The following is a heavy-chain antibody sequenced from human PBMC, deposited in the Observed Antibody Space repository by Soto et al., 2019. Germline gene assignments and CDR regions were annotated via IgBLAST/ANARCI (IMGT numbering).Heavy chain of an antibody. D-gene: IGHD1-26*01. Sequence: GGSLRLSCAASGFTFSNYAMSWVRQAPGKGLEWVSSISGAGGSTYYADSVKGRFTISRDSSKNTLCLQMNSLGAEDTAVYYCAKVSLGALTFTDYYYYGLDVWGQGTTVTVSS. J-gene: IGHJ6*02. CDR1: GFTFSNYA. CDR3: AKVSLGALTFTDYYYYGLDV. V-gene: IGHV3-23*01. CDR2: ISGAGGST.